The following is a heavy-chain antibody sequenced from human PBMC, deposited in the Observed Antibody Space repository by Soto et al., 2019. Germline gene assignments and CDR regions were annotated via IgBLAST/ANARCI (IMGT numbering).Heavy chain of an antibody. V-gene: IGHV1-46*01. CDR2: INPSGGST. CDR3: ARGVLRFLEWSNNWFDP. CDR1: VYTFTSYY. Sequence: ASVKVSCKASVYTFTSYYMHWVRQAPGQGLEWMGIINPSGGSTSYAQKFQGRVTMTRDTSTSTVYMELSSLRSEDTAVYYCARGVLRFLEWSNNWFDPWGQGTLVTVSS. D-gene: IGHD3-3*01. J-gene: IGHJ5*02.